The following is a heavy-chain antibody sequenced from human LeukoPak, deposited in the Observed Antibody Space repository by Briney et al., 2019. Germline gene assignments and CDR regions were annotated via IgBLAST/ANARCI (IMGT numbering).Heavy chain of an antibody. D-gene: IGHD3-22*01. CDR2: INPSGTST. J-gene: IGHJ4*02. V-gene: IGHV1-46*01. CDR1: GDTFTSYY. CDR3: ARDPRILVYDSSGYFDY. Sequence: ASVKVSCKASGDTFTSYYMHWVRQAPGQGLECMGIINPSGTSTSYAQKFQGRVTMTRDMSTSTVYMELSSLRSEDTAVYYCARDPRILVYDSSGYFDYWGQGTLVTVSS.